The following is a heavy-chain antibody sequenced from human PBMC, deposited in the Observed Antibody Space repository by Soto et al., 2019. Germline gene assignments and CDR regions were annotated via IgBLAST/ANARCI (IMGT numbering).Heavy chain of an antibody. CDR2: IYYSGST. CDR1: GGSVSSGSYY. CDR3: ARSHRGYSSSSLKTGTTLFYYGMDV. D-gene: IGHD6-13*01. J-gene: IGHJ6*02. Sequence: KPSETLSLTCTVSGGSVSSGSYYWSWIRQPPGKGLEWIGYIYYSGSTNYNPSLKSRVTISVDTSKNQFSLKLSSVTAADTAVYYCARSHRGYSSSSLKTGTTLFYYGMDVWGQGTTVTVSS. V-gene: IGHV4-61*01.